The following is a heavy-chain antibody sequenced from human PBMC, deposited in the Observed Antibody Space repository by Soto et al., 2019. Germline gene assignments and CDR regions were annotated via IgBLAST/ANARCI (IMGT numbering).Heavy chain of an antibody. CDR2: IYYSGST. D-gene: IGHD2-2*01. CDR3: ARGVPRQGIDY. J-gene: IGHJ4*02. V-gene: IGHV4-30-4*01. Sequence: SETLSLTCTVSGGSISSGDYYWSWIRQPPGKGLEWIGYIYYSGSTYYNPSLKSRVTISVDTSKNQFSLKLSSVTAADTAVYYCARGVPRQGIDYWGQGTLVTVSS. CDR1: GGSISSGDYY.